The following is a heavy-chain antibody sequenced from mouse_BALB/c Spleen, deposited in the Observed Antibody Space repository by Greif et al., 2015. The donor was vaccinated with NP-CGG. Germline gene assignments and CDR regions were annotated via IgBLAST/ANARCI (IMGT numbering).Heavy chain of an antibody. J-gene: IGHJ4*01. D-gene: IGHD1-1*01. Sequence: EVKVVESGGGLVKPGGSLKLSCAASGFTFSSYAMSWVRQTPEKRLEWVASISSGGSTYYPDSVKGRFTISRDNARNILYLQMSSLRSEDTAMYYCARVLRKDYAMDYWGQGTSVTVSS. CDR3: ARVLRKDYAMDY. CDR1: GFTFSSYA. CDR2: ISSGGST. V-gene: IGHV5-6-5*01.